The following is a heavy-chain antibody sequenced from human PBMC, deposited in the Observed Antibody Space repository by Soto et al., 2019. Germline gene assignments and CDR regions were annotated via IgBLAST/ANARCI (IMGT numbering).Heavy chain of an antibody. Sequence: QVQLVQSGAEVKKPGSSVKVSCKASGGTFSSYAISWVRQAPGQGLEWMGGIIPIFGTANYAQKFQGRVTITADESTSTAYMELSSLRSEDTAVYYCASQDYDFWSCPHQYYYYYYGMDVWGQGTTVTVSS. CDR1: GGTFSSYA. D-gene: IGHD3-3*01. CDR2: IIPIFGTA. J-gene: IGHJ6*02. CDR3: ASQDYDFWSCPHQYYYYYYGMDV. V-gene: IGHV1-69*01.